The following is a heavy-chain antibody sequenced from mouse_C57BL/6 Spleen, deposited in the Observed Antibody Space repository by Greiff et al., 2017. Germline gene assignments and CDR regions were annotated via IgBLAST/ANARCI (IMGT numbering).Heavy chain of an antibody. Sequence: DVHLVESGGGLVKPGGSLKLSCAASGFTFSSYAMSWVRQTPEKRLEWVATISDGGSYTYYPDNVKGRFTISRDNAKNNLYLQMSHLKSEDTAMYYCAREGRDYYAMDYWGQGTSVTVSS. CDR1: GFTFSSYA. J-gene: IGHJ4*01. CDR2: ISDGGSYT. V-gene: IGHV5-4*01. D-gene: IGHD3-3*01. CDR3: AREGRDYYAMDY.